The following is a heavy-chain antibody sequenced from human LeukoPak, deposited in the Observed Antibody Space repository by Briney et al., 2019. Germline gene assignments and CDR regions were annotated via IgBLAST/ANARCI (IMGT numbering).Heavy chain of an antibody. CDR3: ATDRTRYYYDSSGYY. V-gene: IGHV1-46*01. J-gene: IGHJ4*02. Sequence: ASVKVSCKASGYTFTSYYMHWVRQAPGQGLEWMGIINPSGGSTSYAQKFQSRVTMTRDTSTSTVYMELSSLRSEDTAVYYCATDRTRYYYDSSGYYWGQGTLVTVSS. D-gene: IGHD3-22*01. CDR2: INPSGGST. CDR1: GYTFTSYY.